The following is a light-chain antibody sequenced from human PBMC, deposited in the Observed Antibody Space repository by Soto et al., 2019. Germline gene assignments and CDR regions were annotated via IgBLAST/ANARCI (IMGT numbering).Light chain of an antibody. CDR3: SSSTSSSTYV. J-gene: IGLJ1*01. Sequence: QSALTQPASVSGSPGQSITISCTGTSSDVGGYNYDFGGYNYVSWYQQHPGKAPKLMIYDVSNRPSGVSDRFSGSRSGNTASLTISGLQAEDEADYYCSSSTSSSTYVFGTGTKLTVL. V-gene: IGLV2-14*03. CDR2: DVS. CDR1: SSDVGGYNYDFGGYNY.